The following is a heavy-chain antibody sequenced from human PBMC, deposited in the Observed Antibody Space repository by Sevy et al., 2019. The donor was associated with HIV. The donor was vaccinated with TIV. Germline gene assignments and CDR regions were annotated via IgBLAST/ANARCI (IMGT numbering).Heavy chain of an antibody. CDR3: ARDADYGASPYYYYMDV. J-gene: IGHJ6*03. D-gene: IGHD3-10*01. V-gene: IGHV4-61*02. Sequence: SLTCSVSGGSLRSYSYYWSWIRQPVGKGLEWIGRIITTGSTTYNPSLEGRVSISMDRTKNQFSLRLTSVTAADTAVYYCARDADYGASPYYYYMDVWGKGMTVTVSS. CDR1: GGSLRSYSYY. CDR2: IITTGST.